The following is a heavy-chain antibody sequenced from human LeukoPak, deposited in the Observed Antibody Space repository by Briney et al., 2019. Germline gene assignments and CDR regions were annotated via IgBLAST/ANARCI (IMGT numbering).Heavy chain of an antibody. J-gene: IGHJ6*02. D-gene: IGHD4-17*01. V-gene: IGHV1-46*01. Sequence: ASVKVSCKASGYTFTSNYMHWVRQAPGQGLEWMGIINPSGGSTSYAQKFQGRVTMTRDTSTSTVYMELSSLRSEGTAVYYCARVSEYGDYGGDYYYGMDVWGQGTTVTVSS. CDR3: ARVSEYGDYGGDYYYGMDV. CDR1: GYTFTSNY. CDR2: INPSGGST.